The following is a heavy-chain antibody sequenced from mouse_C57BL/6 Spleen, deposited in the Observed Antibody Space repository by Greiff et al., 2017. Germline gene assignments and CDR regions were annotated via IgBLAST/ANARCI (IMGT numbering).Heavy chain of an antibody. J-gene: IGHJ2*01. CDR2: INPSSGYT. CDR3: ARGDYGSFDY. Sequence: QVQLQQSGAELAKPGASVKLSCKASGYTFTSYWMHWVKQRPGQGLEWIGYINPSSGYTKYNQKFKDKATLTADQSSSTAYMQLSSLTYEDSAVYYCARGDYGSFDYWDQGTTLTVSS. D-gene: IGHD1-1*01. V-gene: IGHV1-7*01. CDR1: GYTFTSYW.